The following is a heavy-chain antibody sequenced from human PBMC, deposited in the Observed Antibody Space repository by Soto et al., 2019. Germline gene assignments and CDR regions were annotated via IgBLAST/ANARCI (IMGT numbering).Heavy chain of an antibody. CDR2: ISGSGGST. D-gene: IGHD3-10*01. CDR1: GFTLSSYA. Sequence: PGGSLRLSCAASGFTLSSYAMSWVRQAPGKGLEWVSAISGSGGSTYYADSVKGRFTISRDNSKNTLYLQMNSLRAEDTAVYYCAKSRTVRGTLRYFQHWGQGTLVTVSS. V-gene: IGHV3-23*01. CDR3: AKSRTVRGTLRYFQH. J-gene: IGHJ1*01.